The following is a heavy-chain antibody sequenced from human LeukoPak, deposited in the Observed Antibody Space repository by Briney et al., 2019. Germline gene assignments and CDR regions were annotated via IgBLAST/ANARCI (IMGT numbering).Heavy chain of an antibody. CDR2: INSGSTNP. Sequence: GGCLRLSPEASGFIFSSYTMNWIRQAPGKGLEWVASINSGSTNPYYADSVKGRFTISRDDAKKSLYLQMTSLRVEDRSVYYCARDFLAAGDYWGQGTLVTASS. J-gene: IGHJ4*02. D-gene: IGHD6-13*01. V-gene: IGHV3-21*01. CDR1: GFIFSSYT. CDR3: ARDFLAAGDY.